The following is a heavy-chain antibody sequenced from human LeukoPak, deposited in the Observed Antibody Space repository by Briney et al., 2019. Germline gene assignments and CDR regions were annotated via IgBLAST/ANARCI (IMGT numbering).Heavy chain of an antibody. CDR3: ARHLAGDSLYRHFDY. D-gene: IGHD5/OR15-5a*01. V-gene: IGHV3-48*03. J-gene: IGHJ4*02. CDR2: ISSSGSTI. Sequence: GGSLRLSCAASGFTFSSYEMNWVRQAPGKGLEWVSYISSSGSTIYYADSVKGRFTISRDNAKNSLFLQMNSLRGDDTAIYYCARHLAGDSLYRHFDYWGQGTLVTVSS. CDR1: GFTFSSYE.